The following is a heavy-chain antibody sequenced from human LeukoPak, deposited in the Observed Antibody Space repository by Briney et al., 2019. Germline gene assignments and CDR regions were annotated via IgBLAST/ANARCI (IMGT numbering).Heavy chain of an antibody. D-gene: IGHD5-24*01. CDR2: INPIFDSA. CDR3: ARGKVEMATISGLGY. Sequence: SVKVSCKASGGTFSSYAISWVRQAPGQGLEWMGGINPIFDSANYAQKFQGRVTITADESTSTAYMELSSLRSEDTAVYYCARGKVEMATISGLGYWGQGTLVTVSS. V-gene: IGHV1-69*13. J-gene: IGHJ4*02. CDR1: GGTFSSYA.